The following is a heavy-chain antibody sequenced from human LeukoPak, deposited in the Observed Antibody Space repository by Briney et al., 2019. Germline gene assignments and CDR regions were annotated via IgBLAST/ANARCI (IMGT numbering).Heavy chain of an antibody. V-gene: IGHV4-39*07. CDR2: IYYSGST. D-gene: IGHD3-10*01. Sequence: WVRQAPGKGLEWIGSIYYSGSTYYNPSLKSRVTISVDTSKNQFSLKLSSVTAADTAVYYCARSPMIRSGSHARRSRAFDPWGQGTLVTVSS. CDR3: ARSPMIRSGSHARRSRAFDP. J-gene: IGHJ5*02.